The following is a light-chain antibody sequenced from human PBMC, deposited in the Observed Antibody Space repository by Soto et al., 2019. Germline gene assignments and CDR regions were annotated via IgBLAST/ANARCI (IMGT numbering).Light chain of an antibody. CDR2: EVS. V-gene: IGLV2-14*01. CDR1: SSDIGSYHY. CDR3: SSYASSSTLV. J-gene: IGLJ2*01. Sequence: QSALTQPASVSGSPGQSIAISCTGTSSDIGSYHYVSWYQHHPGKAPKLIIYEVSNRPSGVSDRFSGSKSGNTASLTISGLQAEHEADYYCSSYASSSTLVFGGGTKLTVL.